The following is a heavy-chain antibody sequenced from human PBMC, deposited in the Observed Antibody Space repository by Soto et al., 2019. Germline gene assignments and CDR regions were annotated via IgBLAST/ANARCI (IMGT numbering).Heavy chain of an antibody. CDR1: RGSFSGYY. D-gene: IGHD6-13*01. V-gene: IGHV4-34*01. J-gene: IGHJ4*02. Sequence: QVQLQQWGAGLLKPSETLSLTCAVYRGSFSGYYWSWIRQSPGKGLEWIGEINHSGSTNYNPSLRSRVTISVDTSKNQFPLQLSSVTAADTAVYYCARPAIAAAVSAFDYWGQGTLVTVSS. CDR3: ARPAIAAAVSAFDY. CDR2: INHSGST.